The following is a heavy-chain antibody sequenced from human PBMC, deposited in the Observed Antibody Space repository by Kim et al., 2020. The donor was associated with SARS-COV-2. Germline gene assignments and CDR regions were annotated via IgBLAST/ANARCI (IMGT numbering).Heavy chain of an antibody. D-gene: IGHD3-22*01. CDR3: ARELPPAIYYDSSGSDAFDI. CDR1: GGTFSSYA. CDR2: IIPIFGTA. J-gene: IGHJ3*02. V-gene: IGHV1-69*06. Sequence: SVKVSCKASGGTFSSYAISWVRQAPGQGLEWMGGIIPIFGTANYAQKFQGRVTITADKSTSTAYMELSSLRSEDTAVYYCARELPPAIYYDSSGSDAFDIWGQGTMVTVSS.